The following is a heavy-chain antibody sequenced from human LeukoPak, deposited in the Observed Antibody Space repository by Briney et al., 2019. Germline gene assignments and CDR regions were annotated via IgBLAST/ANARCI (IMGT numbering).Heavy chain of an antibody. CDR2: IYYSGST. CDR3: ARGAIIAAATDAFDI. J-gene: IGHJ3*02. Sequence: SETLSLTCTVSGGSISSSSYYWGWIRQPPGKGLEWIGSIYYSGSTYYNPSLKSRVTISVDTSKNQFSLKLSSVTAADTAVYYCARGAIIAAATDAFDISGQGTMVTVSS. CDR1: GGSISSSSYY. D-gene: IGHD6-13*01. V-gene: IGHV4-39*01.